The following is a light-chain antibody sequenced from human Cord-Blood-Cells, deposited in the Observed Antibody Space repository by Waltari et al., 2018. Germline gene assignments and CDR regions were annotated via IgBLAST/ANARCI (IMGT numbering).Light chain of an antibody. Sequence: QSALTQPRSVSGSPGQSVTISCTGTSSDVGGYNYVSWYQQHPGKAPKLMIYDVSKRPYGVPDSFSGSKSGNTASLTISGLQAEDEADYYCCSYAGSYTYVFGTGTKVTVL. CDR3: CSYAGSYTYV. J-gene: IGLJ1*01. V-gene: IGLV2-11*01. CDR1: SSDVGGYNY. CDR2: DVS.